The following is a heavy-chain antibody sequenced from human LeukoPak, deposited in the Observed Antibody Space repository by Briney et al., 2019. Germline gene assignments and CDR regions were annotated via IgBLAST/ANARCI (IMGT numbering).Heavy chain of an antibody. D-gene: IGHD3-3*01. CDR1: GYTFTSYG. CDR2: ISAYNGNT. J-gene: IGHJ4*02. Sequence: ASVKVSCKASGYTFTSYGISWVRQAPGQGLEWMGWISAYNGNTNYAQKLQGRVTMTTDTSTRTAYMELRSLRSDDTAVYYCARANIPSYYDFWSGYQKPYYFDYWGQGTLVTVSS. V-gene: IGHV1-18*01. CDR3: ARANIPSYYDFWSGYQKPYYFDY.